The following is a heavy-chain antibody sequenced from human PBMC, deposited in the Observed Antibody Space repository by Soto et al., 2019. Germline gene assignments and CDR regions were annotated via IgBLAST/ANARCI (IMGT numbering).Heavy chain of an antibody. D-gene: IGHD3-10*01. J-gene: IGHJ4*02. CDR2: INHSGST. V-gene: IGHV4-34*01. CDR1: GGSFSGYD. Sequence: SETLSLTCAVYGGSFSGYDWCWIRQPQGKGLEWIGEINHSGSTNYNPSLKSRVTISVDTSKNQFTLKLSSVTAADTAVYYCAREGVMTTGTPDTVFEYWGQGTLVTVSS. CDR3: AREGVMTTGTPDTVFEY.